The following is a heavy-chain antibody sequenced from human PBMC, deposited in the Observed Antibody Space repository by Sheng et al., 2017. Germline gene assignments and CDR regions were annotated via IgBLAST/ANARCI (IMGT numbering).Heavy chain of an antibody. CDR3: ARAPNYDILTGYYSPVDH. J-gene: IGHJ4*02. V-gene: IGHV3-30*04. CDR2: ISKDGNNK. Sequence: QVQLVESGGGVVQPGRSLRLSCAASGFTFSSYAMHWVRQAPGKGLEWVAVISKDGNNKYYADPVKGRFTISRDNSKNMLYLQMNSLRAEDTAVYYCARAPNYDILTGYYSPVDHWGQGTLVTVSS. D-gene: IGHD3-9*01. CDR1: GFTFSSYA.